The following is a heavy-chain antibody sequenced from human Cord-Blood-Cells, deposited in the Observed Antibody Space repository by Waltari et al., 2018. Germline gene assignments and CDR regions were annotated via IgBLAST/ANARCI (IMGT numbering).Heavy chain of an antibody. J-gene: IGHJ3*02. D-gene: IGHD3-16*01. Sequence: QVQLQESGPGLVKPSQTLSLTCTVSGGSISSGSYYWSWIRQPAGKGLEWIGYIYTSGSTNYTPSLNSRVTTSVGTSKNQFYRRLSSVTAADTAVYYCARGGRDANDAFDIWGQGTMVTVSS. CDR2: IYTSGST. CDR1: GGSISSGSYY. V-gene: IGHV4-61*09. CDR3: ARGGRDANDAFDI.